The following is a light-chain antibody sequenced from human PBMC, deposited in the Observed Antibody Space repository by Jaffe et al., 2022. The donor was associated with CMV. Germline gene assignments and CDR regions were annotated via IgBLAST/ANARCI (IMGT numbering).Light chain of an antibody. CDR3: QVWDRSNELLI. Sequence: YELTQPPSVSVIPGQTARIPCLGSNVESDSVHWYQQKPGQAPVLVIYYDSDRPSEIPERISGSKSGNTATLSISRVEAGDEADYYCQVWDRSNELLIFGGGTKLTVL. V-gene: IGLV3-21*04. J-gene: IGLJ2*01. CDR2: YDS. CDR1: NVESDS.